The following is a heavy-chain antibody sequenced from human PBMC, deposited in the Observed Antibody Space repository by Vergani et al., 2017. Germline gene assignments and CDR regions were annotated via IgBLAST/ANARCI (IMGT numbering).Heavy chain of an antibody. CDR2: INSDGSST. D-gene: IGHD3-22*01. Sequence: EVQLVESGGGLVQPGGSLRLSCAASGFTFSSYWMHWVRQAPGKGLVWVSRINSDGSSTSYADSVKGRFTISRDNAKNTLYLQMNSLRAEDTAVYYCATTHRTYDYYDSSGYYSGLFLWGQGTLVTVSS. V-gene: IGHV3-74*01. J-gene: IGHJ4*02. CDR3: ATTHRTYDYYDSSGYYSGLFL. CDR1: GFTFSSYW.